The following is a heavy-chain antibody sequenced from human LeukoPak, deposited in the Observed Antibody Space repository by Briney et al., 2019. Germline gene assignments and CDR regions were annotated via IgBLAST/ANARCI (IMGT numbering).Heavy chain of an antibody. Sequence: ASVKVSCKASGYTFTGYYMHWVRQAPGQGLEWMGWINPNSGGANYAQKFQGRVTMTRDTSISTAYMKLSRLRSDDTAVYYCARGSTVTPNYWGQGTLVTVSS. CDR3: ARGSTVTPNY. D-gene: IGHD4-17*01. V-gene: IGHV1-2*02. CDR1: GYTFTGYY. J-gene: IGHJ4*02. CDR2: INPNSGGA.